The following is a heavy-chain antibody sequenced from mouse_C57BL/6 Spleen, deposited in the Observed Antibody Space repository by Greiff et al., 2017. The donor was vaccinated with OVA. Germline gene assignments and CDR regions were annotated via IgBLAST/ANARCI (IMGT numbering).Heavy chain of an antibody. D-gene: IGHD1-1*01. CDR3: ARRAHITTVVAHFDY. Sequence: QVQLQQSGAELMKPGASVKLSCKATGYTFTGYWIEWVKQRPGHGLEWIGEILPGSGSTNYNEKFKGKATFTADTSSNTAYMQLSSLKTEDSAIYYCARRAHITTVVAHFDYWGQGTTLTVSS. V-gene: IGHV1-9*01. CDR2: ILPGSGST. CDR1: GYTFTGYW. J-gene: IGHJ2*01.